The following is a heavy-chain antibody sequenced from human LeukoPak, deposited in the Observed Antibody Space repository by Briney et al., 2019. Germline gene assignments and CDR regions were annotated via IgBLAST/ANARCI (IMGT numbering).Heavy chain of an antibody. J-gene: IGHJ3*02. CDR1: RFAFVTHG. V-gene: IGHV3-30*02. CDR3: GKGRSLGLGRSDDAFDI. Sequence: GGSLRLSCAASRFAFVTHGMHWVRQAPGKGLEWVASTLYDGSSAYYTDSAKGRFTISRDNSKKKMYLQMNSLRAEDTAVYYCGKGRSLGLGRSDDAFDIWGQGTMVTVSS. CDR2: TLYDGSSA. D-gene: IGHD3-16*01.